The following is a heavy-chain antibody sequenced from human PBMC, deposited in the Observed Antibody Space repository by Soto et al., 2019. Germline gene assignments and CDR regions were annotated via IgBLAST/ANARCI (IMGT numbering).Heavy chain of an antibody. Sequence: GGSLRLSYAASGFTFRSYAMRWVRQAPGKGLEWVAVISYDESDKYYADSLKGRFTISRDNSKNTLYLQMNSLRGEDTAVYYCARDLSVAGPDYWGQGTLVTVSS. CDR2: ISYDESDK. J-gene: IGHJ4*02. D-gene: IGHD6-19*01. CDR1: GFTFRSYA. CDR3: ARDLSVAGPDY. V-gene: IGHV3-30*03.